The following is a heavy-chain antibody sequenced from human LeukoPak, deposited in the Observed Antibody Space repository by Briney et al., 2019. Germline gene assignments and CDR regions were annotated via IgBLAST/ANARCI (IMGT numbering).Heavy chain of an antibody. CDR2: YSDNT. J-gene: IGHJ4*02. CDR1: GFTFSSYA. V-gene: IGHV3-23*01. D-gene: IGHD4/OR15-4a*01. Sequence: GGSLRLSCAASGFTFSSYAMSWVRQAPGKGLEWGSIYSDNTHYSDSGKGRCTISRNNSKKTLSLQMNSLRAEDTAVYSCARRAGAYSHPYDYWGQGTLVTVSS. CDR3: ARRAGAYSHPYDY.